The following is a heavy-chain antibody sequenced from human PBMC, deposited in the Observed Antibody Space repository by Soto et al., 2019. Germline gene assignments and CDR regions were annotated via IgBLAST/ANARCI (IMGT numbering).Heavy chain of an antibody. CDR3: ARDFWRSGGGY. V-gene: IGHV3-33*01. Sequence: GGSLRLCCAASGFTFSSYGMHWVRQAPGKGLEWVAVIWYDGSNKYYADSVKGRFTISRDNSKNTLYLQMNSLRAEDTAVYYCARDFWRSGGGYWCQGTLVTVSS. D-gene: IGHD6-19*01. J-gene: IGHJ4*02. CDR2: IWYDGSNK. CDR1: GFTFSSYG.